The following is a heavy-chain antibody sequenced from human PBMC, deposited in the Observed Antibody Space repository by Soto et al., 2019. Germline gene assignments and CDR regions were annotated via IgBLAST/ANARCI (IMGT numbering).Heavy chain of an antibody. D-gene: IGHD6-19*01. V-gene: IGHV4-34*01. CDR3: ARRLNKRGPIAVAGEVDWFDP. Sequence: PSETLSLTCAVYGGSFSGYYWSWIRQPPGKGLEWIGEINHSGSTNYNPSLKSRVTISVDTSKNQFSLKLSSVTAADTAVYYCARRLNKRGPIAVAGEVDWFDPWGQGTLVTVSS. CDR2: INHSGST. CDR1: GGSFSGYY. J-gene: IGHJ5*02.